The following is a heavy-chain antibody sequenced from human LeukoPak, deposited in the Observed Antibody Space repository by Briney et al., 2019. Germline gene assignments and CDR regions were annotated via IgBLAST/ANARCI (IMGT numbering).Heavy chain of an antibody. V-gene: IGHV3-53*01. J-gene: IGHJ4*02. D-gene: IGHD4-11*01. CDR3: ARDDGSSDYSNPPPYYFDY. CDR2: IYSGGST. Sequence: PGGSLRLSYAASGFTVSSNYMSWVRQAPGKGLEWVSVIYSGGSTYYADSVKGRFTISRDNAKNSLYLQMNSLRAEDTAVYYCARDDGSSDYSNPPPYYFDYWGQGTLVTVSS. CDR1: GFTVSSNY.